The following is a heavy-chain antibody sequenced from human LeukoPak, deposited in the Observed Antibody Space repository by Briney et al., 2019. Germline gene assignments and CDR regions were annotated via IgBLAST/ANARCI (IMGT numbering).Heavy chain of an antibody. D-gene: IGHD5-24*01. CDR1: GFTFSSYW. Sequence: PGGSLRLSCAASGFTFSSYWMSWVRQAPGKGLEWVANIEQDGSEKYYVDSVKGRFTISRDNAKNSLYLQMNSLRAEDTAVYYCARDAGRWLQFYSDYWGQGTLVTVSS. V-gene: IGHV3-7*01. J-gene: IGHJ4*02. CDR3: ARDAGRWLQFYSDY. CDR2: IEQDGSEK.